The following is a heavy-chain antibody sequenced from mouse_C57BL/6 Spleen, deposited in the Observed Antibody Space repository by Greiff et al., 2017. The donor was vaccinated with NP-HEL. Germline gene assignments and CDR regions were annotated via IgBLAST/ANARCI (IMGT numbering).Heavy chain of an antibody. D-gene: IGHD1-1*01. CDR3: ARFITTVVDYFDY. CDR2: IYPGDGDT. Sequence: QVQLQQSGAELVKPGASVKISCKASGYAFSSYWMNWVKQRPGKGLEWIGQIYPGDGDTNYNGKFKGKATLTADKSSSTAYMQLSSLTSEDSAVYLCARFITTVVDYFDYWGQGTTLTVSS. CDR1: GYAFSSYW. J-gene: IGHJ2*01. V-gene: IGHV1-80*01.